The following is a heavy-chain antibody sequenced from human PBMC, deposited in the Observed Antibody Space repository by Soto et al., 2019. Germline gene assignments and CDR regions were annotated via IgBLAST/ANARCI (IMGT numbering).Heavy chain of an antibody. V-gene: IGHV4-34*01. CDR1: GGSFSGYY. D-gene: IGHD3-10*01. CDR2: INHSGST. J-gene: IGHJ4*02. Sequence: QVQLQQWGAGLLKPSETLSLTCAVYGGSFSGYYWSWIRQPPGKGLEWIGEINHSGSTNYNPSLKSRVTNSVDTSKNQFSLKLGSVTAADTAVYYCARVRYGSGSYFLDYWGQGTLVTVSS. CDR3: ARVRYGSGSYFLDY.